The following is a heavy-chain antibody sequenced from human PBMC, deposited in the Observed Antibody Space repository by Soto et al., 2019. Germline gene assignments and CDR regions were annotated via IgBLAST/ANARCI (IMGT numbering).Heavy chain of an antibody. CDR3: AKDHLYCSSASCSDY. CDR2: ISGSGGTT. D-gene: IGHD2-2*01. V-gene: IGHV3-23*01. CDR1: GFTFSSYA. J-gene: IGHJ4*02. Sequence: GGSLRLSCAASGFTFSSYATSWVRQAPGKGLEWVSAISGSGGTTYYADSAKGRLTISRDNSKNTLYLQMNSLRAEDTALYYCAKDHLYCSSASCSDYWGQGTLVTVS.